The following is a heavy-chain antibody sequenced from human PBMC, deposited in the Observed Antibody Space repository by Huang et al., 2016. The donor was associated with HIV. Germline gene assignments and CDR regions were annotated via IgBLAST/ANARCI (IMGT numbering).Heavy chain of an antibody. CDR2: IYYSGST. CDR1: GGSISSSSYY. V-gene: IGHV4-39*01. D-gene: IGHD6-13*01. Sequence: QLQLQESGPGLVKPSETLSLTCIVSGGSISSSSYYWGWIRQPPGKGLAWIGSIYYSGSTYYHPSLKSRVTISVDTSNNQFSLKLSSVTAAETAVYYCARGDMYSSSWYVYYYGMDVWGQGTTVTVSS. J-gene: IGHJ6*02. CDR3: ARGDMYSSSWYVYYYGMDV.